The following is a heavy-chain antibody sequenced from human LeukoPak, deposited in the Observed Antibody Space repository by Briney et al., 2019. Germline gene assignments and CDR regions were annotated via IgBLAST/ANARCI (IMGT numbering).Heavy chain of an antibody. CDR3: AGLSVVVAATNWFGP. CDR2: INSDVSST. J-gene: IGHJ5*02. Sequence: GGSLRLSCAPSVFTFRRYWMHCVRHAPGKGRVWGSRINSDVSSTIYAYSVSGRFSISRDNPNNTLYLQMNSLRAEDTGVYYCAGLSVVVAATNWFGPWGQGPLVPVSS. D-gene: IGHD2-15*01. CDR1: VFTFRRYW. V-gene: IGHV3-74*01.